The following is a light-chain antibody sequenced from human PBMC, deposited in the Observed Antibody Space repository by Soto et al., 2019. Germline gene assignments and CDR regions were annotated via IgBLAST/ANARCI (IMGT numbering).Light chain of an antibody. J-gene: IGKJ5*01. CDR3: QQYYSTPSEVT. Sequence: DIVMTQSPDSLAVFLGERATINCKSSQSVSYSSNNKNYLAWYQQKPGQPPKLLIYWASTRESGVPDRFSGSGSGTDFTLTISALQAEDVAVYYCQQYYSTPSEVTFGQGTRLEIK. V-gene: IGKV4-1*01. CDR1: QSVSYSSNNKNY. CDR2: WAS.